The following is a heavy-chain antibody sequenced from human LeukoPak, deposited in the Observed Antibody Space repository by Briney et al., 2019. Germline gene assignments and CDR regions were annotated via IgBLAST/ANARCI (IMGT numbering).Heavy chain of an antibody. Sequence: SETLSLTCTVSGGSISSYYWSWIRQPAGKGLEWIGRIYTSGGTNYNPSLKSRVTMSVDTSKNQFSLKLSSVTAADTAVYYCARELVVITLTHYYYYGMDVWGQGTTVTVSS. CDR3: ARELVVITLTHYYYYGMDV. J-gene: IGHJ6*02. V-gene: IGHV4-4*07. D-gene: IGHD3-22*01. CDR1: GGSISSYY. CDR2: IYTSGGT.